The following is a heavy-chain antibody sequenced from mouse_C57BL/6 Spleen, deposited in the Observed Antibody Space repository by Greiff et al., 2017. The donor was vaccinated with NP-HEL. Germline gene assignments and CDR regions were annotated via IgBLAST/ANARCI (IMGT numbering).Heavy chain of an antibody. D-gene: IGHD1-1*01. Sequence: VQVVESGAELVKPGASVKLSCKASGYTFTEYTIHWVKQRSGQGLEWIGWFYPGSGSIKYNEKFKDKATLTADKSSSTVDMELSRLTSEDSAVYFCARQYYYGSSYRGYAMDYWGQGTSVTVSS. CDR3: ARQYYYGSSYRGYAMDY. J-gene: IGHJ4*01. CDR1: GYTFTEYT. CDR2: FYPGSGSI. V-gene: IGHV1-62-2*01.